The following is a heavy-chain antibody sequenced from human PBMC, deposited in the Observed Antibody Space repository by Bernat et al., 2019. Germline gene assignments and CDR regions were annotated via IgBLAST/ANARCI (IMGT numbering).Heavy chain of an antibody. CDR3: ARDRAGGGWPEFDF. V-gene: IGHV3-53*01. D-gene: IGHD6-19*01. CDR1: GFTVSSNS. CDR2: ISAGGTT. J-gene: IGHJ4*02. Sequence: EVQLVESGGGLIQPGGSLRLSCAASGFTVSSNSMSWVRQAPGKGLEWVSVISAGGTTYYADPVKGRFTISRDNSKNTLSLQMSSLRAEDTAVYYCARDRAGGGWPEFDFWGQGTLVTVSS.